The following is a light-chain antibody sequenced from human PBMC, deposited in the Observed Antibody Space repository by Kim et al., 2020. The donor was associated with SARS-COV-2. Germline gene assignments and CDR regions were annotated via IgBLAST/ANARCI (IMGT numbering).Light chain of an antibody. Sequence: SVTPGESASLSCRASLSASSYFASNQRNPGQPPRLLIYGASTRATGIPARFSVSVSGTSFTLTISCLQSEYFSVYYCQQYNDWPTFGQGTKLDIK. CDR2: GAS. CDR1: LSASSY. J-gene: IGKJ1*01. V-gene: IGKV3-15*01. CDR3: QQYNDWPT.